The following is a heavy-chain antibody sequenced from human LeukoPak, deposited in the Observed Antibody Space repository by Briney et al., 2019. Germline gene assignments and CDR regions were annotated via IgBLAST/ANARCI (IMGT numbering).Heavy chain of an antibody. J-gene: IGHJ4*02. CDR3: VRGSGSYYILIDY. CDR2: ISGSGGST. CDR1: GFTFSSYA. D-gene: IGHD3-10*01. V-gene: IGHV3-23*01. Sequence: GGSLRLSRAASGFTFSSYAMSWVRQAPGKGLEWVSAISGSGGSTYYADSVKGRFTISRDNSKNTLYLQMNSLRAEDTAVYYCVRGSGSYYILIDYWGQGTLVTVSS.